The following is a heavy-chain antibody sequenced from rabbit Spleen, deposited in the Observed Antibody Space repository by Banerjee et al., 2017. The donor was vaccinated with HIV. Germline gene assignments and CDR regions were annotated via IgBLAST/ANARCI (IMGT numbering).Heavy chain of an antibody. CDR2: IYAGSTGNT. J-gene: IGHJ4*01. Sequence: QSLEASGGGLVKPGASLTLTCKASGFSFNSGYDMCWVRQAPEKGLEWIACIYAGSTGNTYSATWAKGRFTISRTSSTTVTLQMTSLTAADTATYFCARDLAGVIGWNFYLWGPGTLVTVS. V-gene: IGHV1S40*01. D-gene: IGHD4-1*01. CDR3: ARDLAGVIGWNFYL. CDR1: GFSFNSGYD.